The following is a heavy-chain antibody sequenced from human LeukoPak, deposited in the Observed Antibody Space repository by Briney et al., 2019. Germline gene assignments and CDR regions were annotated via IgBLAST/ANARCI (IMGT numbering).Heavy chain of an antibody. CDR1: GGPTSRNY. J-gene: IGHJ5*02. D-gene: IGHD2-21*01. Sequence: SETLSLTCTVSGGPTSRNYWSWIRKSPGRGLEWFGYIYYSGSTHYNPSLKSRVTMSIDTSKNKFSLKLSSATAADTAIYYCATTYSRSGDDWFDPWGQGILVTVSS. V-gene: IGHV4-59*01. CDR2: IYYSGST. CDR3: ATTYSRSGDDWFDP.